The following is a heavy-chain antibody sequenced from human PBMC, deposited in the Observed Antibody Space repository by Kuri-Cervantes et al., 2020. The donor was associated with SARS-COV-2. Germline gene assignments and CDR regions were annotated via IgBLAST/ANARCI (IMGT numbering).Heavy chain of an antibody. J-gene: IGHJ4*02. Sequence: GGSLRLSCAASGFTFSNAWMSWVRQAPGKGLEWVGRIKSKTDGGTTDYAAPVKGRFTISRDDSKNTLYLQMNSLKTEDTAVYYCARDWGELGKDYWGQGTLVTSPQ. V-gene: IGHV3-15*01. CDR1: GFTFSNAW. CDR2: IKSKTDGGTT. CDR3: ARDWGELGKDY. D-gene: IGHD7-27*01.